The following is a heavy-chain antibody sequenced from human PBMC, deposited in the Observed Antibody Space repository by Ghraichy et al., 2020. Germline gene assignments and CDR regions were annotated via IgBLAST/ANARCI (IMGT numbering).Heavy chain of an antibody. Sequence: SQTLSLTCTVSGGSIRSYYWSWIRQPPGKGLEWIGHIYYSGSTNSNPSLKTRVTMSLDTSENQFSLKLRFVTAADTAVYFCARVPRHTNGLEYWGQGSLVTVSS. V-gene: IGHV4-59*12. CDR3: ARVPRHTNGLEY. CDR1: GGSIRSYY. CDR2: IYYSGST. J-gene: IGHJ1*01. D-gene: IGHD6-19*01.